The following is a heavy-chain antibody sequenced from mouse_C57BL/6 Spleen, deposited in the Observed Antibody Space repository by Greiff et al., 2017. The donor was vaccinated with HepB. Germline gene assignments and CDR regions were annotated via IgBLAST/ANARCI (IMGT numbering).Heavy chain of an antibody. J-gene: IGHJ3*01. CDR3: ASPIYYYGSSSLGFAY. D-gene: IGHD1-1*01. Sequence: QVQLQQSGPELVKPGASVKISCKASGYAFSSSWMNWVKQRPGKGLEWIGRIYPGDGDTNYNGKFKGKATLTADKSSSTAYMQLSSLTSEDSAVYFCASPIYYYGSSSLGFAYWGQGTLVTVSA. CDR1: GYAFSSSW. V-gene: IGHV1-82*01. CDR2: IYPGDGDT.